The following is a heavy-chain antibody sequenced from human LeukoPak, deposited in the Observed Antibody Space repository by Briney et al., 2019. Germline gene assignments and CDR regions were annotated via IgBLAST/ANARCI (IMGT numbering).Heavy chain of an antibody. V-gene: IGHV3-53*01. D-gene: IGHD4-17*01. Sequence: GGFLRLSCAASGFTVSSNYMSWVRQAPGKGLEWVSVIYSGGSTYYADSVKGRFTISRDNSKNTLYLQMNSLRAEDTAVYYCAKTHGDYVYYFFYAMDVWGQGTTVTVSS. CDR1: GFTVSSNY. CDR3: AKTHGDYVYYFFYAMDV. CDR2: IYSGGST. J-gene: IGHJ6*02.